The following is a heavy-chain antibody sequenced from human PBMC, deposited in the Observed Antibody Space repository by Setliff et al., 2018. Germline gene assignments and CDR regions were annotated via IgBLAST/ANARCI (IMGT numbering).Heavy chain of an antibody. CDR1: GYSFSNYG. Sequence: KVSCKTSGYSFSNYGISWVRQAPGQGLEWLGWIGAHNSNTNYAEKFQGRLSMTTDTSKSTAYMELRSLRSDDTAVYFCARDPRRSYADFVSNWFDPWGQGTPVTVSS. J-gene: IGHJ5*02. D-gene: IGHD4-17*01. CDR2: IGAHNSNT. CDR3: ARDPRRSYADFVSNWFDP. V-gene: IGHV1-18*01.